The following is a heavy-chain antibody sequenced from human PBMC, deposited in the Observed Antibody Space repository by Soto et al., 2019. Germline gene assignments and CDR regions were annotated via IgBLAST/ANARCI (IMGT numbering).Heavy chain of an antibody. Sequence: QVQLVESGGGVVQPGRSLRLSCAASGFTFSSYAMHWVRQAPGKGLEWVAVISYDGSNKYYADSVKGRFTISRDNFNNSLCLQMNSLRAEDTAVYYCASDDIRFSWSYGMDVWGQGTTVTVSS. CDR2: ISYDGSNK. CDR3: ASDDIRFSWSYGMDV. D-gene: IGHD3-3*01. J-gene: IGHJ6*02. CDR1: GFTFSSYA. V-gene: IGHV3-30-3*01.